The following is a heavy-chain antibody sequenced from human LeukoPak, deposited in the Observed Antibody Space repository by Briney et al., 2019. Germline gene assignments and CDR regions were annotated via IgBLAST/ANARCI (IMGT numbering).Heavy chain of an antibody. J-gene: IGHJ4*02. Sequence: ASVKVSCKASGYTFTGYYMHWVRQAPGQGLEWMGWINPNSGGTNYAQKFQGRVTMTRDTSISTVYMELSSLRSEDTAVYYCARDLRGSSSGSDFDYWGQGTLVTVSS. V-gene: IGHV1-2*02. CDR2: INPNSGGT. D-gene: IGHD6-6*01. CDR3: ARDLRGSSSGSDFDY. CDR1: GYTFTGYY.